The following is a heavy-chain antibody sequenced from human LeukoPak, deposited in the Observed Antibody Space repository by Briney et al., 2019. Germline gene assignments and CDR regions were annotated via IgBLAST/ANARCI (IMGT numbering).Heavy chain of an antibody. Sequence: ALVKVSCKASGYTFTSYDINWVRQATGQGLEWMGWMNPNSGNTGYAQKFQGRGTMTRNTSISTAYMELGSMIFEDKAVYSYEGVPPYYVILTGNRYYSYYGMTVWGEGPRSPSPQ. D-gene: IGHD3-9*01. CDR3: EGVPPYYVILTGNRYYSYYGMTV. V-gene: IGHV1-8*01. CDR1: GYTFTSYD. J-gene: IGHJ6*04. CDR2: MNPNSGNT.